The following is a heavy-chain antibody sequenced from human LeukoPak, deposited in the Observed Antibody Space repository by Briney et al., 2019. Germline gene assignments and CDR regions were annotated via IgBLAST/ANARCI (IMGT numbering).Heavy chain of an antibody. J-gene: IGHJ3*02. CDR2: ISWNSGSI. V-gene: IGHV3-9*01. D-gene: IGHD3-9*01. Sequence: PGGSLRLSCAASGFTFDDYAMHWVRQAPGKGLEWVSGISWNSGSIGYADSVKGRFTISRDNAKNSLYLQMNSLRAEDTALYYCATDILTGPDAFDIWGQGTMVTVSS. CDR3: ATDILTGPDAFDI. CDR1: GFTFDDYA.